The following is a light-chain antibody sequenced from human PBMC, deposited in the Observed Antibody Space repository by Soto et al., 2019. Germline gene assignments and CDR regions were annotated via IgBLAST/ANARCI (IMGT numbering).Light chain of an antibody. CDR2: GAS. V-gene: IGKV3-20*01. J-gene: IGKJ5*01. CDR3: QKHGGSPIT. CDR1: PTVIRNY. Sequence: EIVRTPSPATMSWSPVERAPLSCISIPTVIRNYLAWHQQKPGQTPRLLVYGASSRATGIPDRFSGSGSGKDFTITISRLENEDFEVYYCQKHGGSPITFGKGTQLELK.